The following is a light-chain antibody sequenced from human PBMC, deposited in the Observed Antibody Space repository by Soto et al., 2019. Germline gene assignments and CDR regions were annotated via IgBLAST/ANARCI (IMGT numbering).Light chain of an antibody. CDR3: QQYYSTPWT. CDR1: QSVLYSSNNKNY. J-gene: IGKJ1*01. V-gene: IGKV4-1*01. CDR2: WAS. Sequence: DIVMTQSPDSLAVSLGERATINCKSSQSVLYSSNNKNYLAWYQQQPGQPPKLLIYWASTRESGVPYRFSGSGSGTDFTLTISSLQAEDVAVYYCQQYYSTPWTFGQGTKVDIK.